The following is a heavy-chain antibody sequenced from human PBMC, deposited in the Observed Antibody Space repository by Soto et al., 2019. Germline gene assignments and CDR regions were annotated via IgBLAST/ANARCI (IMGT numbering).Heavy chain of an antibody. J-gene: IGHJ4*02. D-gene: IGHD6-13*01. V-gene: IGHV4-4*07. CDR2: IHTTDST. Sequence: SETLSLTCTVSGGSISSYYCSWIRQPAGKGMEWVGRIHTTDSTNYNPSLKSRVTMSIDTSNSQFSLKLYSLTAADTAVYYCARALSSAADLYFDYWGQGTLVTVSS. CDR3: ARALSSAADLYFDY. CDR1: GGSISSYY.